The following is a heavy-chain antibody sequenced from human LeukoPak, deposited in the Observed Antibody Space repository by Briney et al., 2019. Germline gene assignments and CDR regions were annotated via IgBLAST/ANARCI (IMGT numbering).Heavy chain of an antibody. Sequence: SETLSLTCTVSGGSISSYYWSWIRQPAGKGLEWIGRIYTSGSTNYNPSLKSRVAMSVDTSKNQFSLKLSSVIAADTAVYYCARVGIVVVPAASAFDIWGQGTMVTVSS. V-gene: IGHV4-4*07. CDR1: GGSISSYY. J-gene: IGHJ3*02. CDR2: IYTSGST. CDR3: ARVGIVVVPAASAFDI. D-gene: IGHD2-2*01.